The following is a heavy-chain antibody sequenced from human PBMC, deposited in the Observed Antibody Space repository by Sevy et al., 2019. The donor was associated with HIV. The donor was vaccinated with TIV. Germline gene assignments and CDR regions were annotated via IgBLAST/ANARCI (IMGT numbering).Heavy chain of an antibody. D-gene: IGHD6-6*01. CDR2: IYYSGST. CDR1: GGSISSYY. Sequence: SETLSLTCTVSGGSISSYYWSWIRQPPGKGLEWIGYIYYSGSTNYNPSLKSRVTRSVDTSKNQFSLKLSSVTAADTAVYYCAREGWSSSSGNYYYYGMDVWGQGTTVTVSS. CDR3: AREGWSSSSGNYYYYGMDV. J-gene: IGHJ6*02. V-gene: IGHV4-59*01.